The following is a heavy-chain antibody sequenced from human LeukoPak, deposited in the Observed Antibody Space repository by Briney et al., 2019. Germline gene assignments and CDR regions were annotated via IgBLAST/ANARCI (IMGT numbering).Heavy chain of an antibody. CDR2: MNPNSGNT. V-gene: IGHV1-8*03. Sequence: HVASVKVSCKASGYTFTSYDINWVRQATGQGLEWMGWMNPNSGNTGYAQKFQGRVTITRNTSISTAYMELSSLRSEDTAVYYCARGGPSYSGSYYLLGPYFDYWGQGTLVTVSS. J-gene: IGHJ4*02. CDR3: ARGGPSYSGSYYLLGPYFDY. D-gene: IGHD1-26*01. CDR1: GYTFTSYD.